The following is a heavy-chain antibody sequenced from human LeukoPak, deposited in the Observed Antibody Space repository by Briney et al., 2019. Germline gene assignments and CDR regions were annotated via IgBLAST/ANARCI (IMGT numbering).Heavy chain of an antibody. Sequence: ASVKVSCKASDYTLTSYGISWVRQAPGQGPEWMGWISDYNGNTNYAQKFQGRVTMTTDTSTSTAYMELSSLRSDDTAVYYCARTGISPFDPWGQGTLVTVSS. CDR2: ISDYNGNT. J-gene: IGHJ5*02. V-gene: IGHV1-18*01. CDR3: ARTGISPFDP. CDR1: DYTLTSYG. D-gene: IGHD1-14*01.